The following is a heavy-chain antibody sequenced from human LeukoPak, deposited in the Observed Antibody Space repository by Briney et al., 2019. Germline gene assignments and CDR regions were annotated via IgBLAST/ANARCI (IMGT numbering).Heavy chain of an antibody. Sequence: SETLSLTCTVSGGSISGYYWSWIRQPPGKGLEWIGYIYYRGSTNYNPSLKSRVTISVDTSKNQFFLKLSSVTAADTAVYYCARADYDSSAYYYNFDYWSQGTLVTVSS. V-gene: IGHV4-59*01. D-gene: IGHD3-22*01. CDR1: GGSISGYY. CDR3: ARADYDSSAYYYNFDY. CDR2: IYYRGST. J-gene: IGHJ4*02.